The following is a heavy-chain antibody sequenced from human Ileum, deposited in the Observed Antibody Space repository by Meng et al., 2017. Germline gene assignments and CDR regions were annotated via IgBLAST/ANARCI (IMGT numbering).Heavy chain of an antibody. CDR3: VRAGRFTCVDGRCRNLDY. CDR2: ISSDGSIV. Sequence: GGSLRLSCATSEFIFNNYWMHWVRQAPGKGLVWVSHISSDGSIVAYADAAKGRFTISRDNAQNMLYLEMNSLRAEDTAMYYCVRAGRFTCVDGRCRNLDYWGQGTLVTVSS. CDR1: EFIFNNYW. V-gene: IGHV3-74*01. D-gene: IGHD2-15*01. J-gene: IGHJ4*02.